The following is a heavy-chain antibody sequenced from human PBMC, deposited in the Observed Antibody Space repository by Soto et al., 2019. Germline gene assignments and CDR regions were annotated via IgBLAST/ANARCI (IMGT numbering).Heavy chain of an antibody. CDR1: GGSISSISYY. CDR3: ARVDIAVVPSTTFDY. Sequence: QLQLQESGPGLVKPSETLSLTCTVSGGSISSISYYWGWIRQSPGKGLEWIGSIKYSGHTFYNPSLKSRVTMSVDTSKNQFSLRLSSVTAAETAVYYCARVDIAVVPSTTFDYWGQGTLVTVSS. D-gene: IGHD2-2*01. J-gene: IGHJ4*02. CDR2: IKYSGHT. V-gene: IGHV4-39*01.